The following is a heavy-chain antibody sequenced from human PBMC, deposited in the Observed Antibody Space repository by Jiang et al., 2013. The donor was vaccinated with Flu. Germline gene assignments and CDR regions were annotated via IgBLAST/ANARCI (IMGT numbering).Heavy chain of an antibody. D-gene: IGHD5-12*01. J-gene: IGHJ4*01. CDR2: VYDSGSA. CDR1: GGSISSSSYF. V-gene: IGHV4-39*07. Sequence: LLKPSETLSLTCTVSGGSISSSSYFWAWIRQPPGKGLEWIGSVYDSGSAWYNPSLKSRVTISVDTSKSQFSLKVRSVAAADAAVYFCARAQKXSGFELPYFDYWGHGTRVTVSS. CDR3: ARAQKXSGFELPYFDY.